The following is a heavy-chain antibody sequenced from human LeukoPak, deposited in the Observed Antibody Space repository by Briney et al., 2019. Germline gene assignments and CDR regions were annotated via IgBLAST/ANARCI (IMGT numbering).Heavy chain of an antibody. V-gene: IGHV4-39*01. CDR1: GGSFSGYY. Sequence: SETLSLTCAVYGGSFSGYYWGWIRQPPGKGLEWIGSIYYSGSTYYNPSLKSRVTISVDTSKNQFSLKLSSVTAADTAVYYCARSYRSTAMVSWTDYWGQGTLVTVSS. CDR3: ARSYRSTAMVSWTDY. CDR2: IYYSGST. D-gene: IGHD5-18*01. J-gene: IGHJ4*02.